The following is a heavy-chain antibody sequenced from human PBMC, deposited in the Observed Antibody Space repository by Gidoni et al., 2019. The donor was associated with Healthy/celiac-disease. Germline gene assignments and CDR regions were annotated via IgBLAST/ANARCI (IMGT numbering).Heavy chain of an antibody. V-gene: IGHV3-48*02. J-gene: IGHJ4*02. Sequence: EVQRVESGGGLVPPAGSLRLSCASSGFPSRSYSMNWVRPTPGKGLVCVTDISSSSSTIYYGDSVKGRITISRDNAKNSLDLQMDSLRYEDAAVYCCARGSIAAAGGLLVYWGQGTLVTVSS. D-gene: IGHD6-13*01. CDR1: GFPSRSYS. CDR2: ISSSSSTI. CDR3: ARGSIAAAGGLLVY.